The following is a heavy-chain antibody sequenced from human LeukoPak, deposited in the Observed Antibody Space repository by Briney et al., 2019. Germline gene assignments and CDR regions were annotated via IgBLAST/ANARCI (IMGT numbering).Heavy chain of an antibody. CDR3: AKGPRAQYSRAYYFDY. CDR1: GFTFSSYS. J-gene: IGHJ4*02. D-gene: IGHD6-6*01. V-gene: IGHV3-21*04. CDR2: ISSSSSYI. Sequence: GGSLRLSCAASGFTFSSYSMNWVRQAPGKGLEWVSSISSSSSYIYYADSVKGRFTISGDNAKNSLYLQMNSLRAEDTALYYCAKGPRAQYSRAYYFDYWGQGTLVTVSS.